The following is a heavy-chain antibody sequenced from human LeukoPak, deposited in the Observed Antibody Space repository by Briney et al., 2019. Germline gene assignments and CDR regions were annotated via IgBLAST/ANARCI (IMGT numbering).Heavy chain of an antibody. CDR1: GFTFSSYG. V-gene: IGHV3-33*08. D-gene: IGHD3-10*01. Sequence: GGSLRLSCAVSGFTFSSYGMHWVRQAPGKGLEWVAVIWYDGSNKYYADSVKGRFTISRDNSKNTLYLQMNSLRAEDTAVYYCARDSGGFRELLILDYWGQGTLVTVSS. J-gene: IGHJ4*02. CDR2: IWYDGSNK. CDR3: ARDSGGFRELLILDY.